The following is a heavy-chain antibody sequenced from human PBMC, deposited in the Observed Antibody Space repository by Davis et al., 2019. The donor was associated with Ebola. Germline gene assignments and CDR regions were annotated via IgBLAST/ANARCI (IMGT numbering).Heavy chain of an antibody. CDR2: INHSGST. J-gene: IGHJ4*02. CDR3: ARRGKGRYSYGY. D-gene: IGHD5-18*01. Sequence: PGGSLRLSCAVYGGSFSGYYWSWIRQPPGKGLEWIGEINHSGSTNYNPSLKSRVTISVDTSKNQFSLKLSSVTAADTAVYYCARRGKGRYSYGYWGQGTLVTVSS. V-gene: IGHV4-34*01. CDR1: GGSFSGYY.